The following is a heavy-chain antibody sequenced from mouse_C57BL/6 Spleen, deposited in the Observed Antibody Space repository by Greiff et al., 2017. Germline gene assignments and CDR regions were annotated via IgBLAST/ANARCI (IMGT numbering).Heavy chain of an antibody. CDR2: IRNKANGYTT. CDR3: ARLYYPYAMDY. J-gene: IGHJ4*01. D-gene: IGHD2-1*01. Sequence: EVKLMESGGGLVQPGGSLSLSCAASGFTFTDYYMSWVRQPPGKALEWLGFIRNKANGYTTEYSASVKGRFTISRDNSQSILYLQMNALRAEDSATYYCARLYYPYAMDYWGQGTSVTVSS. CDR1: GFTFTDYY. V-gene: IGHV7-3*01.